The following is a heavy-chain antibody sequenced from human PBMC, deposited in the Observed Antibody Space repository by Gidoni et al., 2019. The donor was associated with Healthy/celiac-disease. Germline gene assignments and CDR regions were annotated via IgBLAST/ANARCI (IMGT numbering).Heavy chain of an antibody. V-gene: IGHV1-18*01. D-gene: IGHD3-10*01. CDR1: GYTFISYG. CDR2: ISAYNGNT. Sequence: QVQLVQSGAEVKKPGASVTVSCKASGYTFISYGISWVRQAPGQGLEWMGWISAYNGNTNYAQKLQGRVTMTTDTSTSTAYMELRSLRSDDTAVYYWARVRGLGFRELWGRADAFDIWGQGTMVTVSS. J-gene: IGHJ3*02. CDR3: ARVRGLGFRELWGRADAFDI.